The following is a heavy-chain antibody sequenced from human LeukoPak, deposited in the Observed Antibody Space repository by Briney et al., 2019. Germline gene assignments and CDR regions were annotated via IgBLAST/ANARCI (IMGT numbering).Heavy chain of an antibody. CDR3: ARPVEMTTINGSDY. CDR2: IYPGDSDT. Sequence: GESLKISCKGSGYSFTSYWIGWVRQMPGKGLEWMGIIYPGDSDTRYSPSVQGQVTISADKSIRTAYMQWSSLKASDTAMYYCARPVEMTTINGSDYWGQGTLVTVSS. D-gene: IGHD5-24*01. V-gene: IGHV5-51*01. CDR1: GYSFTSYW. J-gene: IGHJ4*02.